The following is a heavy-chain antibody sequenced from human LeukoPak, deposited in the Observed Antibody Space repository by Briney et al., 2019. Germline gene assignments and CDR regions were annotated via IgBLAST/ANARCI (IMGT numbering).Heavy chain of an antibody. V-gene: IGHV3-21*03. D-gene: IGHD2-15*01. Sequence: PGGSLRLSCAASGFTFSSYSMNWVRQAPGKGLEWVSFISSSSSYIYYADSMKGRFTISRDNAKNSLYLQMNSLRAEDTAVYYCAKDGYCSGGSCYSLRLSNWFDPWGQGTLVTVSS. CDR1: GFTFSSYS. CDR2: ISSSSSYI. CDR3: AKDGYCSGGSCYSLRLSNWFDP. J-gene: IGHJ5*02.